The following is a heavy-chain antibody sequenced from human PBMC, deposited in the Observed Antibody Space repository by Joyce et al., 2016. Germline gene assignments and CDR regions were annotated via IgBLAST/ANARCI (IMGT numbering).Heavy chain of an antibody. D-gene: IGHD2-2*02. CDR2: RSYDGSQQ. CDR3: TRSSRTGYTAGWPDFDY. V-gene: IGHV3-30*03. J-gene: IGHJ4*02. Sequence: QVPLLESGGGVAQPGRSLRLSCAASEFAFSSHAMHGVRQAPGKGLEWVAVRSYDGSQQYYADSVRGRFTISRDNSQNTLYLQMNSLRVEDTAVYYCTRSSRTGYTAGWPDFDYWGQGTLVTVSS. CDR1: EFAFSSHA.